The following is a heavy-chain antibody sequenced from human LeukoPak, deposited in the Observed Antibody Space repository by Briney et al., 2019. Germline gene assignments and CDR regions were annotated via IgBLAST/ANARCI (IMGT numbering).Heavy chain of an antibody. CDR3: AREEPAYYFDY. Sequence: GGSLRLSCGASGFTFSSYAMHWVRQAPGKGLEYVSAISSNGGSTYYANSVKGRFTISRDNSKNTLYLQMGSLRAEDMAVYYCAREEPAYYFDYWGQGTLVTVSS. CDR1: GFTFSSYA. V-gene: IGHV3-64*01. CDR2: ISSNGGST. J-gene: IGHJ4*02. D-gene: IGHD1-14*01.